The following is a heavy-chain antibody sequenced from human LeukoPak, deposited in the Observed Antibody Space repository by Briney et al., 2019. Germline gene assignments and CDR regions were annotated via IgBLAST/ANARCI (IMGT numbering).Heavy chain of an antibody. Sequence: GESLRISCKGSGYSFTSYRIRWVRQMPGKGLEWMGRIDPSDSYTNYSPSFQGHVTISADKSISTAYLQWSSLKASDTAMYYCAMGIAVAGTEIVDYWGQGTLVTVSS. V-gene: IGHV5-10-1*01. CDR3: AMGIAVAGTEIVDY. J-gene: IGHJ4*02. CDR1: GYSFTSYR. D-gene: IGHD6-19*01. CDR2: IDPSDSYT.